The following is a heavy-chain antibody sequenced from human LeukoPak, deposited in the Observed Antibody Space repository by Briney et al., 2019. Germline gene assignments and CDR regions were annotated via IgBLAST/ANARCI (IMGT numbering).Heavy chain of an antibody. V-gene: IGHV3-20*04. J-gene: IGHJ4*02. CDR2: INWNGGST. Sequence: GGSLRLSCAASGFTFGNYGMSWVRQAPGKGLEWVSGINWNGGSTGYADSVEGRFTISRDNAKNSQYLQMNSLSVEDTALYYCTRAQTYGDSRLLLDYWGQGTLVTVSS. D-gene: IGHD4-17*01. CDR1: GFTFGNYG. CDR3: TRAQTYGDSRLLLDY.